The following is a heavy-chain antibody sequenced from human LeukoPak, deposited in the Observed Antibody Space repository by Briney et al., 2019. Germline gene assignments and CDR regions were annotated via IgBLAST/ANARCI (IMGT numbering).Heavy chain of an antibody. D-gene: IGHD3-9*01. J-gene: IGHJ4*02. CDR3: TSQYYDILTGYPYYFDY. CDR2: IRSKAYGGTT. V-gene: IGHV3-49*03. Sequence: GRSLRLSCTASGFTFGDYAMSWFRQAPGKGLEWVGFIRSKAYGGTTEYAASVKGRFTISRDDSKSIAYLQMNSLKTEDTAVYYCTSQYYDILTGYPYYFDYSGQGTLVTVSS. CDR1: GFTFGDYA.